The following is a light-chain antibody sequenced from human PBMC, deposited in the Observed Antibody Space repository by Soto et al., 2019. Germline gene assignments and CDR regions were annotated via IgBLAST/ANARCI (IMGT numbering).Light chain of an antibody. CDR1: SSNIGAGYD. CDR3: QSYDSSLSVDVV. V-gene: IGLV1-40*01. CDR2: GNS. J-gene: IGLJ2*01. Sequence: QSALTQPPSVSGAPGQRVTISCTGSSSNIGAGYDVHWYQQLPGTAPKLLIYGNSNRPSGVPDRFSGSKSGTSASLAITGRQAADEADYYFQSYDSSLSVDVVFGGGTKLTVL.